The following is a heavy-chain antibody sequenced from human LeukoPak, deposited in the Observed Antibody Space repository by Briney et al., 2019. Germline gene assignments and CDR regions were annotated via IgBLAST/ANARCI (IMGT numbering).Heavy chain of an antibody. Sequence: PSETLSLTCAVYGGSFSGYYWSWIRQPPGKGLEWIGEINHSGSTNYNPSLKSRVTISVDTSKNQFSLKLSSVTAADTAVYYRARAPRHYYDSSGYYHHSIYFDYWGQGTLVTVSS. CDR1: GGSFSGYY. J-gene: IGHJ4*02. CDR2: INHSGST. CDR3: ARAPRHYYDSSGYYHHSIYFDY. V-gene: IGHV4-34*01. D-gene: IGHD3-22*01.